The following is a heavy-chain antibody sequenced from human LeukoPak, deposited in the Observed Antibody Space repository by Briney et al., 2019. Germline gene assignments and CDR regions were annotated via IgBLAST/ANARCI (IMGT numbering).Heavy chain of an antibody. D-gene: IGHD5-18*01. CDR2: IWYDGSNK. J-gene: IGHJ4*03. CDR3: ARGNRYSYGHNFDY. CDR1: GFTFSSYG. Sequence: GGSLRLSCAASGFTFSSYGMHWVRQAPGKGLEWVAVIWYDGSNKYYADSVKGRFTISRDNSKNTLYLQMNSLRAEDTAVYYCARGNRYSYGHNFDYWGQGTTVTVSS. V-gene: IGHV3-33*01.